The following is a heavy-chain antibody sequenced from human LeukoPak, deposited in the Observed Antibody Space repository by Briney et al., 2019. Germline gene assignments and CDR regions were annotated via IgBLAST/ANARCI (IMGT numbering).Heavy chain of an antibody. CDR1: GYTFTGYY. V-gene: IGHV1-2*06. CDR2: INPNSGGT. D-gene: IGHD3-22*01. CDR3: ARASHYYDSSGYSY. J-gene: IGHJ4*02. Sequence: ASVKVPCKASGYTFTGYYMHWVRQAPGQGLEWMGRINPNSGGTNYAQKFQGRVTMTRDTSISTAYMELSRLRSDDTAVYYCARASHYYDSSGYSYWGQGTLVTVSS.